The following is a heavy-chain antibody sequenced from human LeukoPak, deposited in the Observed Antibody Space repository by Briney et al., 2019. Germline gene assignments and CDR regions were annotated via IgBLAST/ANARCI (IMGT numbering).Heavy chain of an antibody. CDR3: ASADYDYVWGSYRPLHY. CDR1: GGPISSYY. V-gene: IGHV4-59*01. J-gene: IGHJ4*02. Sequence: SETLSLTCTVPGGPISSYYWSWIRQPPGRGLEWIGYIYYSGSTNYNPSLKSRVTISVDTPKNQLSLKLSSVTAADTAVYYCASADYDYVWGSYRPLHYWGQGTLVTVSS. D-gene: IGHD3-16*02. CDR2: IYYSGST.